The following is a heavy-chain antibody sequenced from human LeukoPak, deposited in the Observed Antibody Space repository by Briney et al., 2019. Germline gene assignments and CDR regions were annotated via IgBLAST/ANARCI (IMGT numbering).Heavy chain of an antibody. Sequence: GESLKISCKGSGYSFTSYWIGGVRQMPGEGLEWMGIIYPGDSDTRYSPSFQGQVTISADKSISTAYLQWSSLKASDTAMYYCARQGGYCSGGSCCATPSWFDPWGQGTLVTVSS. J-gene: IGHJ5*02. CDR3: ARQGGYCSGGSCCATPSWFDP. CDR2: IYPGDSDT. V-gene: IGHV5-51*01. D-gene: IGHD2-15*01. CDR1: GYSFTSYW.